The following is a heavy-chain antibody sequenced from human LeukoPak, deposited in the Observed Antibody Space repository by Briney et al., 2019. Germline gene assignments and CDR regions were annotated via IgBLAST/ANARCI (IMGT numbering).Heavy chain of an antibody. CDR3: ARGFVYCGRDCYQSERAFDI. CDR1: GYTFTGYY. D-gene: IGHD2-21*01. J-gene: IGHJ3*02. V-gene: IGHV1-2*02. CDR2: INPNSGGA. Sequence: ASVKVSCKASGYTFTGYYMHWVRQAPGQGLEWMGCINPNSGGANYAQNFQDRITMTRDTSVSTAYMDLSSLRSDDTAVYYCARGFVYCGRDCYQSERAFDIWGQGTMVTVSS.